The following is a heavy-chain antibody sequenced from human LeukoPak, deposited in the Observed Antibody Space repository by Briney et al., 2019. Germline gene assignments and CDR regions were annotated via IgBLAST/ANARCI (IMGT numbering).Heavy chain of an antibody. D-gene: IGHD3-10*01. J-gene: IGHJ4*02. CDR3: ARGRYYYGSGSSQPYFDH. Sequence: SETLSLTCTVSGGSISSGSYYWSWIRQPAGKGLEWIGRIYTSGSTNYNPSLKSRVTISVDTSKNQFSLKLSSVTAADTAVYYCARGRYYYGSGSSQPYFDHWGQGTLVTVSS. CDR1: GGSISSGSYY. V-gene: IGHV4-61*02. CDR2: IYTSGST.